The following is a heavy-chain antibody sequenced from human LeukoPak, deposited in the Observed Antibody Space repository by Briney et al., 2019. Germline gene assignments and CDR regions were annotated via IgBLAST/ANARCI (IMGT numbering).Heavy chain of an antibody. Sequence: GGSLRPSCAASGFTFSSYAMSWVRQAPGKGLEWVSAISGSGGSTYYADSVKGRFTISRDSSKNTLYLQMNSLRAEDTAVYYCAKPAAGNLLGMDYWGQGTLVTVSS. CDR2: ISGSGGST. V-gene: IGHV3-23*01. D-gene: IGHD6-13*01. CDR1: GFTFSSYA. CDR3: AKPAAGNLLGMDY. J-gene: IGHJ4*02.